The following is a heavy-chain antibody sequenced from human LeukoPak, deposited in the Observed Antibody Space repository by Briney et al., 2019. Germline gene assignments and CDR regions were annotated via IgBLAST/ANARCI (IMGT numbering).Heavy chain of an antibody. D-gene: IGHD6-6*01. Sequence: PGGSLRLSCAASGFTFSSYAMSWVRQPPGKGLEWIGSIYYSGSTYYNPSLKSRVTISVDTSKNQFSLKLSSVTAADTAVYYCARRIAARAFDYWGQGTLVTVSS. CDR2: IYYSGST. V-gene: IGHV4-39*01. CDR1: GFTFSSYA. CDR3: ARRIAARAFDY. J-gene: IGHJ4*02.